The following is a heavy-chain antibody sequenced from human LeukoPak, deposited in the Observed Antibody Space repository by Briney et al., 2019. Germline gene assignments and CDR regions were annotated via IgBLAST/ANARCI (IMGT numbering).Heavy chain of an antibody. J-gene: IGHJ5*02. CDR2: IYYSGST. V-gene: IGHV4-39*01. D-gene: IGHD4-11*01. CDR1: GGSISSSSYY. Sequence: SETLSLTCTVSGGSISSSSYYWGWIRQPPGKGLEWIGSIYYSGSTYYNPSLKSRVTISVDTSKNHFSLKLSSVTAADTAVYYCARHDGYSNYYWFDPWDQGTLVTVSS. CDR3: ARHDGYSNYYWFDP.